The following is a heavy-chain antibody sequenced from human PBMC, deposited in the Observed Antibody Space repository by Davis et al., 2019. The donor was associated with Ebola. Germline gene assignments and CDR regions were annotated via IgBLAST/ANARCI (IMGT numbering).Heavy chain of an antibody. J-gene: IGHJ6*02. Sequence: GGSLRLSCAASGFTFSSYSMNWVRQAPGKGLEWVSSISSSSNYKFYADSLRGRFTISRDNAKNSLYLQMNSLRAEDTAVYYCARELGIWFGELNQYYYYGMDVWGQGTTVIVSS. D-gene: IGHD3-10*01. CDR2: ISSSSNYK. V-gene: IGHV3-21*04. CDR1: GFTFSSYS. CDR3: ARELGIWFGELNQYYYYGMDV.